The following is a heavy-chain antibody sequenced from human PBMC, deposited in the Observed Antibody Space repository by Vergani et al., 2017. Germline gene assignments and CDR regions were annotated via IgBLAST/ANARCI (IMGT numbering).Heavy chain of an antibody. CDR3: ARDRLIVVVPAAGIYGMDV. CDR2: IWYDGSNK. V-gene: IGHV3-33*08. D-gene: IGHD2-2*01. CDR1: GFTFSSYA. Sequence: VQLLESGGGLVQPGGSLRLSCAASGFTFSSYAMSWVRQAPGKGLEWVAVIWYDGSNKYYADSVKGRFTISRDNSKNTLYLQMNSLRAEDTAVYYCARDRLIVVVPAAGIYGMDVWGQGTTVTVSS. J-gene: IGHJ6*02.